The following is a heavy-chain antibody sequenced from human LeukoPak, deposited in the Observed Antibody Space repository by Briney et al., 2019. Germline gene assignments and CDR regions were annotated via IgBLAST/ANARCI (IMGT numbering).Heavy chain of an antibody. CDR3: ARMDTAMVRGLDY. J-gene: IGHJ4*02. CDR1: GGSISSYY. D-gene: IGHD5-18*01. CDR2: IYYSGST. V-gene: IGHV4-59*01. Sequence: SETLSLTCTVSGGSISSYYWSWIRQPPGKGLEWIGYIYYSGSTNYNPSLKSRVTISVDTSKNQFSLKLSSVTAADTAVYYCARMDTAMVRGLDYWGQGTLVTVSS.